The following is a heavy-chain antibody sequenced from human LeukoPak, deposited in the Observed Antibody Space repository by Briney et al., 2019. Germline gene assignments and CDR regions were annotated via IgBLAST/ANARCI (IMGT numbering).Heavy chain of an antibody. V-gene: IGHV4-59*01. CDR1: GGSISSYY. CDR2: IYYSGST. D-gene: IGHD3-22*01. CDR3: ASGRNYYDSSAWFDP. Sequence: SETLSLTCTASGGSISSYYWSWIRQPPGKGLEWIGYIYYSGSTNYNPSLKSRVTISVDTSKNQFSLKLSSVTAADTAVYYCASGRNYYDSSAWFDPWGQGTLVTVSS. J-gene: IGHJ5*02.